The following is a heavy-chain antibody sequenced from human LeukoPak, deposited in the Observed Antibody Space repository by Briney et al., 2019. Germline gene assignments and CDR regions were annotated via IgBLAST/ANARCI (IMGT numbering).Heavy chain of an antibody. J-gene: IGHJ3*02. CDR2: MDPNTGDT. V-gene: IGHV1-2*02. Sequence: ASVKVSCKASGYTFTNYYMHWVRQAPGQGLEWMGWMDPNTGDTNYSQNIQGRATMTRDTSINTAYMEFTSLGSDDTAVYYCARGRTMDGSTPPFEIWGQGTMVTVSS. CDR1: GYTFTNYY. CDR3: ARGRTMDGSTPPFEI. D-gene: IGHD4/OR15-4a*01.